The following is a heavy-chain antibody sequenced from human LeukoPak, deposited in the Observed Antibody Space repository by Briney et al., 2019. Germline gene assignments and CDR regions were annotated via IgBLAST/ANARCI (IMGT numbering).Heavy chain of an antibody. CDR1: GYTLTELS. D-gene: IGHD2-15*01. J-gene: IGHJ6*03. CDR2: FDPEDGET. Sequence: ASVKVSCKVSGYTLTELSMHWVRQAPGKGLEWMGGFDPEDGETIYAQKFQGRVTMTEDTFTDTAYMELSSLRSEDTAVYYCATRSRSGGYYYYMDVWGKGTTVTVSS. V-gene: IGHV1-24*01. CDR3: ATRSRSGGYYYYMDV.